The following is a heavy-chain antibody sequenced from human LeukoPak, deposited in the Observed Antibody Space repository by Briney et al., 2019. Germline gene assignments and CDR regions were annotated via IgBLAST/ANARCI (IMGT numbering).Heavy chain of an antibody. D-gene: IGHD3-10*01. CDR1: GGTFSSYA. V-gene: IGHV1-69*04. Sequence: SVKVSCKASGGTFSSYAISWVRQAPGQGLEWMGRIIPILGIANYAQKFQGRVTITADKSTSTAYMELSSLRSEDTAVYYCARGGGEGTDAFDIWGQGTMVTVSS. J-gene: IGHJ3*02. CDR3: ARGGGEGTDAFDI. CDR2: IIPILGIA.